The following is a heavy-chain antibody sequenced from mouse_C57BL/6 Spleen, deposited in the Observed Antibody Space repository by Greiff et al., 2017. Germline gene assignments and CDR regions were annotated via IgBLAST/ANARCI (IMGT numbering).Heavy chain of an antibody. V-gene: IGHV1-80*01. CDR2: IYPGDGDT. CDR1: GYAFSSYW. Sequence: QVQLQQSGAELVKPGASVKISCKASGYAFSSYWMNWVKQRPGKGLEWIGQIYPGDGDTNYNGKFKGKATLTADKSSSTAYMQLSSLTSEDSAVYFCARLSGYLWYFDVWGTGTTVTVSS. D-gene: IGHD2-2*01. J-gene: IGHJ1*03. CDR3: ARLSGYLWYFDV.